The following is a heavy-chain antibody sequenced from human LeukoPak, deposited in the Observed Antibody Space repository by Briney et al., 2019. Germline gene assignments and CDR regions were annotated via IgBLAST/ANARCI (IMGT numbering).Heavy chain of an antibody. V-gene: IGHV3-30*02. D-gene: IGHD4-17*01. J-gene: IGHJ4*02. CDR3: AKCGYGDSQGYSDY. Sequence: GGSLRLSCAASGFTFSSYGMHWVRQAPGKGLEWVAFIRYDGSNKYYADSVKGRFTISRDNSKNTLYLQMNSLRAEDTAVYYCAKCGYGDSQGYSDYWGQGTLVTVSS. CDR1: GFTFSSYG. CDR2: IRYDGSNK.